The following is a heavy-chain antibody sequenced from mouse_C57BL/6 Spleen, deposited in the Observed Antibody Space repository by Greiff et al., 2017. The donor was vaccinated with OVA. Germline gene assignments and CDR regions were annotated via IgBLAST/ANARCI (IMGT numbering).Heavy chain of an antibody. CDR2: IDPSDSYT. V-gene: IGHV1-50*01. CDR3: ARGGLGRIDC. D-gene: IGHD3-3*01. J-gene: IGHJ2*01. CDR1: GYTFTSYW. Sequence: QVQLQQPGAELVKPGASVKLSCKASGYTFTSYWMQWVKQRPGQGLEWIGEIDPSDSYTNYNQKFKGKATLTVDTSSSTAYMQLSSLTSEDSGVYYCARGGLGRIDCWGKGTTLTVSS.